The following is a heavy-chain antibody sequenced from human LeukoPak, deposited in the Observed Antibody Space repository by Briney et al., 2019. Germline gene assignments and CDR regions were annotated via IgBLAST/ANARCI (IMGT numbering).Heavy chain of an antibody. CDR2: IDRSGST. CDR1: GGSFSGYS. D-gene: IGHD1-1*01. Sequence: SEALSLTCAVYGGSFSGYSWTWIRQPPGKGLEWIGEIDRSGSTNYNPALKSRLTISVDTSKNQFSLKLSSVTAADTAVYYCARGSATGLAYWGQGTLVTVSS. V-gene: IGHV4-34*01. J-gene: IGHJ4*02. CDR3: ARGSATGLAY.